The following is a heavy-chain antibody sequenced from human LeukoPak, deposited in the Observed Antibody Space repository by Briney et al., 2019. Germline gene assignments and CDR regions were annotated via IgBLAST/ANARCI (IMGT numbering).Heavy chain of an antibody. V-gene: IGHV3-21*01. J-gene: IGHJ4*02. Sequence: PGGSLRLSCAASGFTLSSYSMNWVRQAPGKGLEWVSSISSSSSYIYYADSVKGRFTISRDNAKNSLYLQMNSLRAEDTAVYYCARDMSGSGSLVDYWGQGTLVTVSS. CDR3: ARDMSGSGSLVDY. CDR2: ISSSSSYI. D-gene: IGHD3-10*01. CDR1: GFTLSSYS.